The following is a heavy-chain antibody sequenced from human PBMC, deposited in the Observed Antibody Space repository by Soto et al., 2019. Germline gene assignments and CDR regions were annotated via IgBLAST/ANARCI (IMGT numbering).Heavy chain of an antibody. V-gene: IGHV3-7*01. Sequence: PGGSLRLSCAASGFTFSSYWMSWVRQAPGKGLEWVANIKQDGSEKYYVDSVKGRFTISRDNAKNSLYLQMNSLRAEDTAVYYCARDSSSWRGYYYYYMDVWGKGTTVTVSS. CDR1: GFTFSSYW. CDR3: ARDSSSWRGYYYYYMDV. J-gene: IGHJ6*03. CDR2: IKQDGSEK. D-gene: IGHD6-13*01.